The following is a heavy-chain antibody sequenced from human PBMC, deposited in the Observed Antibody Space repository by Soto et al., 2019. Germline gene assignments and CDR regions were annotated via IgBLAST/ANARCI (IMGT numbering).Heavy chain of an antibody. D-gene: IGHD3-10*01. CDR1: GFTFRTYA. CDR2: ISGSGSFT. CDR3: AKIPTGSGSSKFDY. Sequence: GGSLRLSCASSGFTFRTYAMNWVRQAPGKGLEWISAISGSGSFTHYADSVRGRFTISRDNSQNQLYLQMNNLRGDDTAMYYCAKIPTGSGSSKFDYWGQGIQVTVSS. J-gene: IGHJ4*02. V-gene: IGHV3-23*01.